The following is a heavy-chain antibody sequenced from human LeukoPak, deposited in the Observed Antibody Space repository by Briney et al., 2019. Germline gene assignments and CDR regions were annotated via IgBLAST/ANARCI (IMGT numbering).Heavy chain of an antibody. V-gene: IGHV3-23*01. CDR3: AKDLYGDYGGIDY. J-gene: IGHJ4*02. Sequence: GGSLRLPCAASGFTFSTYAMSWVRQAPGRGLEWVSIIRGSSISTYYADSVKGRFTISRDNSKNTVYLQMNSLRAEDTAIYYCAKDLYGDYGGIDYWGQGTLVTVSS. CDR1: GFTFSTYA. CDR2: IRGSSIST. D-gene: IGHD4-17*01.